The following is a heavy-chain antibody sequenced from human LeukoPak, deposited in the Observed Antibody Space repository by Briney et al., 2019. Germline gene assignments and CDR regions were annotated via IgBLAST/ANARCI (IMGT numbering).Heavy chain of an antibody. D-gene: IGHD6-13*01. CDR2: IIPIFGTA. V-gene: IGHV1-69*13. CDR3: ARDLAQQLVLGNAFDI. J-gene: IGHJ3*02. CDR1: GYTFNIYG. Sequence: SVKVSCKASGYTFNIYGINWVRQAPGQGLEWMGGIIPIFGTANYAQKFQGRVTITADESTSTAYMELSSLRSEDTAVYYCARDLAQQLVLGNAFDIWGQGTMVTVSS.